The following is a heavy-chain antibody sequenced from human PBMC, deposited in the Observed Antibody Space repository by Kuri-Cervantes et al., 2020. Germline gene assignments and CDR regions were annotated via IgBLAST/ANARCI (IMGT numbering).Heavy chain of an antibody. CDR1: GGSFSDYY. CDR2: IYTSGST. D-gene: IGHD4-11*01. CDR3: ARSSPVTTGDAFDI. V-gene: IGHV4-59*10. Sequence: GSLRLSCAVYGGSFSDYYWSWIRQPPGKGLEWIGRIYTSGSTNYNPSLKSRVTMSVDTSKNQFSLKLSSVTAADTAVYYCARSSPVTTGDAFDIWGQGTMVTVSS. J-gene: IGHJ3*02.